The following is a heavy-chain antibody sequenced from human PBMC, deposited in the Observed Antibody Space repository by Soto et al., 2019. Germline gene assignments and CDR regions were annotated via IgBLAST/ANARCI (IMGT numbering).Heavy chain of an antibody. CDR2: IHRDGTST. V-gene: IGHV3-74*01. J-gene: IGHJ2*01. D-gene: IGHD2-21*02. CDR3: ARDVAYCGGDCYSLWYFDL. CDR1: GLTFSNYW. Sequence: EVQLVESGGGLVQPGGSLRLSCEASGLTFSNYWMHWVRQAPGKGLVWVSRIHRDGTSTSYADSVKGRFTISRDNAKNTLYLQMNSLRAEDTAVYFCARDVAYCGGDCYSLWYFDLWGRGTLVTVSS.